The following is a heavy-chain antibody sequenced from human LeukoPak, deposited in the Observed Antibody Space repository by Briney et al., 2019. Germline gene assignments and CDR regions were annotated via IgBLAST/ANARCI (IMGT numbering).Heavy chain of an antibody. CDR2: IKQDGSEK. CDR3: ARDWVLGYCSSTSCPTSRYYMDV. D-gene: IGHD2-2*01. V-gene: IGHV3-7*01. Sequence: GGSLRLSCAASGFTVSSNYMSWVRQAPGKGLEWVANIKQDGSEKYYVDSVKGRFTISRDNAKNSLYLQMNSLRAEDTAVYYCARDWVLGYCSSTSCPTSRYYMDVWGKGTTVTVSS. J-gene: IGHJ6*03. CDR1: GFTVSSNY.